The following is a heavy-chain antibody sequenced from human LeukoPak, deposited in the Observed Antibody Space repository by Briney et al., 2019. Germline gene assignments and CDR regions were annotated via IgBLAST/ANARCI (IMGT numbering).Heavy chain of an antibody. CDR1: GFTFSSYG. Sequence: GGSLRLSCAASGFTFSSYGMHWVRQAPGKGLEWVAVISYDGSNKYYADSVKGRFTISRDNSKNTLYLQMNSLRAEDTAVYYCAKGVNYYDSSGYSLDAFDIRGQGTMVTVSS. J-gene: IGHJ3*02. CDR2: ISYDGSNK. V-gene: IGHV3-30*18. CDR3: AKGVNYYDSSGYSLDAFDI. D-gene: IGHD3-22*01.